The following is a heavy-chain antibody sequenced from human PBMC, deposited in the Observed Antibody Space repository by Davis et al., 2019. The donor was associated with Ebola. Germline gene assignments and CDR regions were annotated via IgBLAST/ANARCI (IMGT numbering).Heavy chain of an antibody. CDR1: GYTFTSYA. V-gene: IGHV1-3*01. D-gene: IGHD5-18*01. Sequence: ASVQVSCKASGYTFTSYAMHWVRQAPGQRLEWMGWINAGNGNTKYSQKFQGRVTITRDTSASTAYMELSSLRSEDTAVYYCARHREYSNAYGDFDNWGQGTLVTVSS. J-gene: IGHJ4*02. CDR2: INAGNGNT. CDR3: ARHREYSNAYGDFDN.